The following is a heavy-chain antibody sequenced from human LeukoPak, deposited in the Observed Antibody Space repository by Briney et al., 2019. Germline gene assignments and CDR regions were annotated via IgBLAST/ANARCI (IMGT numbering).Heavy chain of an antibody. CDR1: GFVFSSYS. V-gene: IGHV3-21*01. J-gene: IGHJ3*02. CDR3: ARDSVYAFHI. CDR2: VNTVSSYI. Sequence: KSGGSLRLSCAASGFVFSSYSFNWVRQAPGKGLEWVASVNTVSSYIYYADSVRGRFTISRDNAKNSVLLQMNSLRAEDMAMYYCARDSVYAFHIWGHGTMVTVSS.